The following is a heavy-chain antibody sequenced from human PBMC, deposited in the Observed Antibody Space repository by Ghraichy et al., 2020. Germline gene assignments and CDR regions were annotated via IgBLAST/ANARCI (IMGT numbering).Heavy chain of an antibody. J-gene: IGHJ4*02. Sequence: ASVKVSCKASGYTFTGYYMHWVRQAPGQGLEWMGWINPNSGGTNYAQKFQGRVTMTRDTSISTAYMELSRLRSDDTAAYYCARVLRGDYYYDSSGYYRYWGQGTLGTVSS. CDR2: INPNSGGT. V-gene: IGHV1-2*02. D-gene: IGHD3-22*01. CDR1: GYTFTGYY. CDR3: ARVLRGDYYYDSSGYYRY.